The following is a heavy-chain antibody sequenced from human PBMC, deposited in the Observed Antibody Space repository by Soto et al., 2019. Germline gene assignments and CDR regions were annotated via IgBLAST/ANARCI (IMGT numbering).Heavy chain of an antibody. CDR1: GFTFSSYG. CDR2: ISYDGSNK. CDR3: ATPDYYDSSGYRMGNRQMYYFDY. V-gene: IGHV3-30*03. D-gene: IGHD3-22*01. J-gene: IGHJ4*02. Sequence: GGSLRLSCAASGFTFSSYGMHWVRQAPGKGLEWVAVISYDGSNKYYADSVKGRFTISRDNSKNTLYLQMNSLRAEDTAVYYCATPDYYDSSGYRMGNRQMYYFDYWGQGTLVTVSS.